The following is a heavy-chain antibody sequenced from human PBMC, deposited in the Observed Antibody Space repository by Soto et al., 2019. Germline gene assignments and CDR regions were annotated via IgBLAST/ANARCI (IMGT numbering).Heavy chain of an antibody. CDR1: QFTFSSYA. V-gene: IGHV3-30-3*01. Sequence: GGSLRLSCAASQFTFSSYAEHWVRQAPGKGLEWVAVISHDGTNKYYADSLKGRFIISRDNSKNTLYLQMNSLRAEDTAVYYCAKAYIAAAVGYDYWGQGTLVTVSS. CDR3: AKAYIAAAVGYDY. J-gene: IGHJ4*02. CDR2: ISHDGTNK. D-gene: IGHD6-13*01.